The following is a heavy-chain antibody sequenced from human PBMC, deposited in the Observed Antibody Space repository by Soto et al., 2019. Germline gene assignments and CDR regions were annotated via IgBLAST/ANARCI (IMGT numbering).Heavy chain of an antibody. Sequence: GESLKISCKGSGYSFTSYWISWVRQMPGKGLEWMGRIDPSDSYTNYSPSFQGHVTISADKSISTAYLQWSSLKASDTAMYYCARLSLEYSSSLTYGMDVWGQGTTVTVSS. V-gene: IGHV5-10-1*01. CDR3: ARLSLEYSSSLTYGMDV. CDR2: IDPSDSYT. CDR1: GYSFTSYW. D-gene: IGHD6-6*01. J-gene: IGHJ6*02.